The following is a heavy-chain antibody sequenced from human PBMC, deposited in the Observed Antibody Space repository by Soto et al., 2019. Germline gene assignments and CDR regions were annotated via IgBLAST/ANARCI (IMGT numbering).Heavy chain of an antibody. V-gene: IGHV3-33*01. Sequence: GGSLRLSCAASGFTFSSYGMHWVRQAPGKGLEWVAVIWYDGSNKYYADSVKGRFTISRDNSKNTLYLQMNSLRAEDTAVYYCARDYSSGWSWTYYFDYWGQGTLVTVSS. CDR2: IWYDGSNK. D-gene: IGHD6-19*01. J-gene: IGHJ4*02. CDR1: GFTFSSYG. CDR3: ARDYSSGWSWTYYFDY.